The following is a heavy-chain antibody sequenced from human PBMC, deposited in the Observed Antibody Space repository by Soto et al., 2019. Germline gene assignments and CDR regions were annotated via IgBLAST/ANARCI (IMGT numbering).Heavy chain of an antibody. CDR2: FDPEDGET. CDR3: ATIISLNYGDFPLDY. CDR1: GYTLTELS. Sequence: ASVKVSCKVSGYTLTELSMHLVRQAPGKGLEWMGGFDPEDGETIYAQKFQGRVTMTEDTSTDTAYMELSSLRSEDTAVYYCATIISLNYGDFPLDYWVQGTLVTVSS. D-gene: IGHD4-17*01. V-gene: IGHV1-24*01. J-gene: IGHJ4*02.